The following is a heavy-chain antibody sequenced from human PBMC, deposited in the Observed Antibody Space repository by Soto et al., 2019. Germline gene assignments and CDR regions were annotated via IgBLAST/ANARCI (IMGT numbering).Heavy chain of an antibody. CDR3: AREPSLLIWFGELHD. V-gene: IGHV4-31*03. D-gene: IGHD3-10*01. J-gene: IGHJ4*02. CDR1: GGSISSPNFY. CDR2: IYYNGTT. Sequence: SETLSLTCTVSGGSISSPNFYWSWIRQHPGKGLEWIGHIYYNGTTYYNPTLKSRVSISVDTSKNQFSLKLSSVTAADTAVYYCAREPSLLIWFGELHDWGRGPLVT.